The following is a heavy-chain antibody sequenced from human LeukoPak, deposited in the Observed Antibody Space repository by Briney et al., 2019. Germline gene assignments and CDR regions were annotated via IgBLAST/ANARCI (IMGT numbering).Heavy chain of an antibody. D-gene: IGHD5-24*01. V-gene: IGHV3-15*01. Sequence: PGGSLRLSCAASGXTFNNAWMSWVRQAPGKGLEWVGRIKSKTDGGTTDYAAPVEGRFTISRDDSKNTLYLQMNSLRAEDTAVYYCARILRLHTPRAFDIWGQGTMVTVSS. CDR1: GXTFNNAW. J-gene: IGHJ3*02. CDR3: ARILRLHTPRAFDI. CDR2: IKSKTDGGTT.